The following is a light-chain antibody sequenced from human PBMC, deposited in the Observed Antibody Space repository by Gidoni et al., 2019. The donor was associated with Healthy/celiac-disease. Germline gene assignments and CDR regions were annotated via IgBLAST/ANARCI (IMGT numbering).Light chain of an antibody. CDR1: NIGNKS. V-gene: IGLV3-21*02. CDR2: DDS. Sequence: SYALTQPPSVSVAPGQTARITCGGNNIGNKSVHWYQQKPGQAPVLVVYDDSDRPSGIPERFSGSNSGNTATLTISRVEDGDEADYYCQVWDSSSDHVVFGGGTKLTVL. CDR3: QVWDSSSDHVV. J-gene: IGLJ2*01.